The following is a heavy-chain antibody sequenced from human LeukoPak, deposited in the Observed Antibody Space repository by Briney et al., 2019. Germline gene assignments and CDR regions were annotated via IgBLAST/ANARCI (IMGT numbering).Heavy chain of an antibody. Sequence: GRSLRLSCAASGFTFSSYGMHWVRQAPGKGLEWVAVIWYDGSNKYYADSVKGRFTISRDNSKNTLYLQMNSLRAEDTAVYYCASSSLEITMIVVVISGSFDYWGQGTLVTVSS. J-gene: IGHJ4*02. CDR3: ASSSLEITMIVVVISGSFDY. CDR1: GFTFSSYG. V-gene: IGHV3-30*19. D-gene: IGHD3-22*01. CDR2: IWYDGSNK.